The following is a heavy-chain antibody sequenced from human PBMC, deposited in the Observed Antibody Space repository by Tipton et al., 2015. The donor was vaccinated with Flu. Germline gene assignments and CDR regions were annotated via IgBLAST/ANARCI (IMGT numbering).Heavy chain of an antibody. CDR2: IYNNQYT. D-gene: IGHD4-11*01. CDR3: ARRDYSNYVSEPKNWFDP. J-gene: IGHJ5*02. Sequence: TLSLTCTVSGGFVSSYYWNWIRQPPGKGLEWIGYIYNNQYTKYNPSLKSRVTGSVDPSMSQFSLRLTSVTAADTAVYYCARRDYSNYVSEPKNWFDPWGQGTLVTVSS. V-gene: IGHV4-4*09. CDR1: GGFVSSYY.